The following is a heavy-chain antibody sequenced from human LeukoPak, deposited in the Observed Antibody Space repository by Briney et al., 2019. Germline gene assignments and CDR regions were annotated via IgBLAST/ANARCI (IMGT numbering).Heavy chain of an antibody. CDR2: ISAYNGNT. V-gene: IGHV1-18*01. J-gene: IGHJ5*02. D-gene: IGHD5-18*01. CDR3: ARDHEGYSYSSFDP. CDR1: GYTFTSYG. Sequence: ASVKVSCKASGYTFTSYGISWVRQAPGQGLERMGWISAYNGNTNYAQKLQGRVTMTTDTSTSTAYMELRSLRSDDTAVYYCARDHEGYSYSSFDPWGQGTLVTVSS.